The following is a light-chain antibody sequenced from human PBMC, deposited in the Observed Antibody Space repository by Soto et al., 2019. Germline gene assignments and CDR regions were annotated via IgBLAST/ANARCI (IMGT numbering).Light chain of an antibody. CDR2: GAS. V-gene: IGKV3-15*01. CDR3: QQYHIWPPWT. J-gene: IGKJ1*01. CDR1: QSVASN. Sequence: EIVLTQSPVTLSLSPWERATLSCRATQSVASNYLAWYQQRPGQAPRLLMYGASTRADGIPARFTGSGSGTEFTLTISSLQSEDFAVYYCQQYHIWPPWTSGQGTKVDIK.